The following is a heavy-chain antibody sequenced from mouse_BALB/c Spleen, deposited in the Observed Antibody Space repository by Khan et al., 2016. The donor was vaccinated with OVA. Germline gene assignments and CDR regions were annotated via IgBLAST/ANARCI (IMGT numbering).Heavy chain of an antibody. CDR3: ARAWGIWTDSGDY. D-gene: IGHD3-3*01. CDR1: GFSLTTYG. V-gene: IGHV2-9*02. CDR2: IWAGGST. J-gene: IGHJ2*01. Sequence: QVQLKQSGPGLVAPSQSLSITCTVSGFSLTTYGVPWVRQPPGNGLEWLGIIWAGGSTNYNSALMSRLTISKDTSKSQVFLKMNSLQTDDTAMYDGARAWGIWTDSGDYWGQGTTLTVSS.